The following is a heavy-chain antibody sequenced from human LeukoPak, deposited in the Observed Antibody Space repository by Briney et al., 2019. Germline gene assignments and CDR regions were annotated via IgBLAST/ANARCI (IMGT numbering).Heavy chain of an antibody. D-gene: IGHD3-22*01. CDR1: SDSVSRSDSY. J-gene: IGHJ1*01. CDR2: IYYSGRT. V-gene: IGHV4-39*01. CDR3: ARRRYYDGSGYLE. Sequence: SETLSLTCSVSSDSVSRSDSYWDWIRQPPGKGLEWIGTIYYSGRTYYSPSLKSRVTMSVDPSNNQFSLNLRSVTAADTALYYCARRRYYDGSGYLEWGQGTLLSVSS.